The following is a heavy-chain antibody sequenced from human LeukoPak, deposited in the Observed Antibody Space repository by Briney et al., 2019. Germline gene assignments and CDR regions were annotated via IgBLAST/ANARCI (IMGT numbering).Heavy chain of an antibody. CDR2: IYYSGST. CDR1: GGSISSYY. V-gene: IGHV4-59*08. J-gene: IGHJ4*02. Sequence: RSSETLSLTCTVSGGSISSYYWSWIRQPPGKGLEWIGYIYYSGSTNYNPSLKSRVTISVDTSKNQFSLRLSSVTAADTAVYYCARHGSTDYFDYWGQGTLVTVSS. CDR3: ARHGSTDYFDY. D-gene: IGHD2-2*03.